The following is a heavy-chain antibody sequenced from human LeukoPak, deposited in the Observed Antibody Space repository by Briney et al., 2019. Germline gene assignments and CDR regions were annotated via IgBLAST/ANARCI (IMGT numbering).Heavy chain of an antibody. D-gene: IGHD3-9*01. CDR1: GYTFINHA. J-gene: IGHJ5*02. Sequence: ASVKVSCKASGYTFINHAIHWVRQAPGQRLEWMGWINVDNGNTKYSQKFQGRVTITRDTSAYTGYMGLRGLSSADTAVYFCARAPYDILTGYSLNWFDPWGQGTLVTVSS. CDR2: INVDNGNT. V-gene: IGHV1-3*01. CDR3: ARAPYDILTGYSLNWFDP.